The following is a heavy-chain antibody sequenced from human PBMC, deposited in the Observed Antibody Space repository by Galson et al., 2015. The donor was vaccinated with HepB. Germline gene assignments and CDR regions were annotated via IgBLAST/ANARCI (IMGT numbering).Heavy chain of an antibody. J-gene: IGHJ5*02. CDR1: GYTFTSYD. V-gene: IGHV1-8*01. CDR2: MNPNSGNT. D-gene: IGHD6-19*01. CDR3: ARVRQYSSGWTPLRS. Sequence: SVKVSCKASGYTFTSYDINWVRQATGQGLEWMGWMNPNSGNTGYAQKFQGRVTMTRNTSISTAYMELSSLRSEDTAVYYCARVRQYSSGWTPLRSWCQGTLVTVSS.